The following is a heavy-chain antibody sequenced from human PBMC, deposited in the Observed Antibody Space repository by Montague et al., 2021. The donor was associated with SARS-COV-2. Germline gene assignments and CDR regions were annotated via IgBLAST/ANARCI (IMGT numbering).Heavy chain of an antibody. CDR2: TYYRSKWDS. V-gene: IGHV6-1*01. D-gene: IGHD3-9*01. J-gene: IGHJ3*02. CDR3: ASSGITLTGLDAFDI. Sequence: CAISGDSVSSKSVAWNWIRQSPSRGLEWLGRTYYRSKWDSDYAESVKRRLVITPDTSKNQVSLQLNSVIPEDTAVYFCASSGITLTGLDAFDIWGQGTMDTVSS. CDR1: GDSVSSKSVA.